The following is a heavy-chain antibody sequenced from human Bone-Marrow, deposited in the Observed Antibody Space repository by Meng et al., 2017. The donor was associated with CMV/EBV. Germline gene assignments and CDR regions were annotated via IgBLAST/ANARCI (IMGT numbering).Heavy chain of an antibody. D-gene: IGHD2-2*01. V-gene: IGHV4-31*03. CDR2: IYYSGST. CDR1: GGSISSGGYY. J-gene: IGHJ6*02. Sequence: SETLSLTCTVSGGSISSGGYYWSWIRQHPGKGLEWIGYIYYSGSTYYNPSLKSRVTISVDTSKNQFSLKLSSVTAADTAVYYCARALGYCSSTSCRNHYYYYYGMDVWGQGTTVTVSS. CDR3: ARALGYCSSTSCRNHYYYYYGMDV.